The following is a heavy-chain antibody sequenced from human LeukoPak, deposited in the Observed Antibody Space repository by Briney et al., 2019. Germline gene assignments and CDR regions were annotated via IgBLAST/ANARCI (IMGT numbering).Heavy chain of an antibody. J-gene: IGHJ3*02. CDR2: IYYSGST. V-gene: IGHV4-31*03. CDR1: GGSISSGGYY. Sequence: ASETLSLTCTVSGGSISSGGYYWSWIRQHPGKGLEWIGYIYYSGSTYYNPSLKSRVTISVDTSKNQFSLKLSSVTAADTAVYYCARVNLDLSHTWDAFDIWGQGTMVTVSS. CDR3: ARVNLDLSHTWDAFDI.